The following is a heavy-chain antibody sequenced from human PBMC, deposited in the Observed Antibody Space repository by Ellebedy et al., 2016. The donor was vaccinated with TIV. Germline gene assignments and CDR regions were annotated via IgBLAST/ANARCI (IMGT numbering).Heavy chain of an antibody. D-gene: IGHD3-10*01. Sequence: PGGSLRLSCAVSGFPFSSYNMNWVRQAPGKGLEWVSYISASGTTIHYGDFVKGRFAISRDNAKNPLYLQMNSLRAEDTAVYYCARAVGTSGTGAPYWGQGTLVSVSS. V-gene: IGHV3-48*01. CDR1: GFPFSSYN. CDR2: ISASGTTI. CDR3: ARAVGTSGTGAPY. J-gene: IGHJ4*02.